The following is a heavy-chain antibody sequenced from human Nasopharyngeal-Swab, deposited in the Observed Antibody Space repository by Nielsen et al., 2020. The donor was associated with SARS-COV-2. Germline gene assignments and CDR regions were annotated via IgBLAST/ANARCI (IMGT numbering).Heavy chain of an antibody. CDR3: AKGGIAVAGTLGY. CDR2: INSDGSST. V-gene: IGHV3-74*01. J-gene: IGHJ4*02. Sequence: VRQAPGKGLVWVSRINSDGSSTSYADSVKGRFTISRDNSKNTLYLQMNSLRAEDTAVYYCAKGGIAVAGTLGYWGQGTLVTVSS. D-gene: IGHD6-19*01.